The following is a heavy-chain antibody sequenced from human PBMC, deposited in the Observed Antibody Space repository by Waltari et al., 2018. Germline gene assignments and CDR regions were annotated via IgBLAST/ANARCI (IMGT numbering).Heavy chain of an antibody. V-gene: IGHV3-53*01. CDR3: ARDLGWMDV. D-gene: IGHD6-19*01. Sequence: EVQLVESGGGMIQQGGSLSPSCAASGASVENIHMRWARQAPGKGLEWVSVLYSGGYLEYADSVKGRFTISRDTSTNTLYLRMNSLRADDTAVYFCARDLGWMDVWGQGTTVTVSS. J-gene: IGHJ6*02. CDR1: GASVENIH. CDR2: LYSGGYL.